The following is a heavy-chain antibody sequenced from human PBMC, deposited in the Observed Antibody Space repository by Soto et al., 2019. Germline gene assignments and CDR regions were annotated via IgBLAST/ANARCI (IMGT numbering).Heavy chain of an antibody. J-gene: IGHJ4*02. CDR1: GGSISSYY. Sequence: SETLSLTCTVSGGSISSYYWSWIRQPPGKGLEWIGYIYYSGSTNYNPSLKSRVTISVDTSKNQFSLKLSSVTAADTAVYYCARDQAGDLFTFDYWGQGTLVTVSS. CDR3: ARDQAGDLFTFDY. CDR2: IYYSGST. V-gene: IGHV4-59*01. D-gene: IGHD7-27*01.